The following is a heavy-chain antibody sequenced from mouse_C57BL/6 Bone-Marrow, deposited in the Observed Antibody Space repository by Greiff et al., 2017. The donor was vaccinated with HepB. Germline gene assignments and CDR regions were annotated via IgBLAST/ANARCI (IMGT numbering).Heavy chain of an antibody. J-gene: IGHJ4*01. V-gene: IGHV1-82*01. D-gene: IGHD1-1*01. CDR2: IYPGDGDT. CDR3: ARVPPYYYGSSTGYYAMDY. Sequence: VQVVESGPELVKPGASVKISCKASGYAFSSSWMNWVKQRPGKGLEWIGRIYPGDGDTNYNGKFKGKATLTADKSSSTAYMQLSSLTSEDSAVYVCARVPPYYYGSSTGYYAMDYWGQGTSVTVSS. CDR1: GYAFSSSW.